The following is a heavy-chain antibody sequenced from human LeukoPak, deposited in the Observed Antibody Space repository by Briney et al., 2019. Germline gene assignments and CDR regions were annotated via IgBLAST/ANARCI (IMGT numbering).Heavy chain of an antibody. CDR1: GGSISSYY. CDR3: ARGAVRGVITLNWFDP. D-gene: IGHD3-10*01. J-gene: IGHJ5*02. Sequence: PSETLSLTCTVSGGSISSYYWSWIRQPPGKGLEWIGYIYYSGSTNYNPSLKSRVTISVDTSKNQFSLKLSSVTAADTAVYYCARGAVRGVITLNWFDPWGQGTLVTVSS. V-gene: IGHV4-59*12. CDR2: IYYSGST.